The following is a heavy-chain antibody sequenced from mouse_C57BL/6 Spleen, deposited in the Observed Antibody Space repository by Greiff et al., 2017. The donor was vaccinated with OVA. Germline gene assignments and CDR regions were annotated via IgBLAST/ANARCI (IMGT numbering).Heavy chain of an antibody. CDR2: ISSGSSTI. CDR3: ARSIDGYYDYYAKDY. CDR1: GFTFSDYG. J-gene: IGHJ4*01. D-gene: IGHD2-3*01. Sequence: EVMLVESGGGLVKPGGSLKLSCAASGFTFSDYGMHWVRQAPEKGLEWVAYISSGSSTIYYADTVKGRFTISRDNAKNTLFLQMTSLRSEDTAMYYCARSIDGYYDYYAKDYWGQGTSVTGSS. V-gene: IGHV5-17*01.